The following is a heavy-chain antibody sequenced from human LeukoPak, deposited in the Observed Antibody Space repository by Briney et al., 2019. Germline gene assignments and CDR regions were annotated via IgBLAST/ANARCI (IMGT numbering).Heavy chain of an antibody. J-gene: IGHJ6*03. CDR1: GFTFSSYE. D-gene: IGHD6-6*01. CDR3: ARQWGSSSAGDPTYMDV. Sequence: PGGSLRLSCAASGFTFSSYEMNWVRQAPGKGLEWVSYISSSGSTIYYADSVKGRFTISRDNAKNSLYLQMNTLRADDTAVYYCARQWGSSSAGDPTYMDVWGKGTTVTASS. V-gene: IGHV3-48*03. CDR2: ISSSGSTI.